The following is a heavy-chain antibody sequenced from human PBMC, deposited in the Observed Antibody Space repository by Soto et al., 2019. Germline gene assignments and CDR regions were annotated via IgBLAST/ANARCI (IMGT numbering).Heavy chain of an antibody. V-gene: IGHV2-26*01. CDR2: IFSNDEK. D-gene: IGHD3-3*01. J-gene: IGHJ6*03. CDR3: ARTIRFLEWLSNYYYYYYMDV. CDR1: GFSLSNARMG. Sequence: QVTLKESGPVLVKPTETLTLTCTVSGFSLSNARMGVSWIRQPPGKALEWLAHIFSNDEKSYSTSLKSRLTISNDTSKSQVVLTMTNMDPVDTATYYCARTIRFLEWLSNYYYYYYMDVWGKGTTVTVSS.